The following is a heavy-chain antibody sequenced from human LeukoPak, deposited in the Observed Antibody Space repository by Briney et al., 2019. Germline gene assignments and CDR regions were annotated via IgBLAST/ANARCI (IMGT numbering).Heavy chain of an antibody. CDR1: GVPISSRSYY. Sequence: SETLSLTCSVSGVPISSRSYYWGWIRQPPGKGLEWIGSMYFSGTTYYNPSLKSRVPISVHTPENHLSLKLTSVTATDTAVYYCARHLRFGSSALPRDVFDIWGRGTVVSVSS. V-gene: IGHV4-39*01. CDR3: ARHLRFGSSALPRDVFDI. J-gene: IGHJ3*02. CDR2: MYFSGTT. D-gene: IGHD1-26*01.